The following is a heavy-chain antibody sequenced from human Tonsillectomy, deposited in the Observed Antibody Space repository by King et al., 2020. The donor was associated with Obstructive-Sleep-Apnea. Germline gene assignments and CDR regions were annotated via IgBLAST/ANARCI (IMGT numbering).Heavy chain of an antibody. D-gene: IGHD2-2*01. V-gene: IGHV4-39*07. J-gene: IGHJ6*02. CDR3: AREGDIVVVPAANMDV. CDR2: IYYSGST. CDR1: GGSISSSSYY. Sequence: LQLQESGPGLVKPSETLSLTCTVSGGSISSSSYYWGWIRQPPGKGLEWIGSIYYSGSTYYNPSLKSRVTISVDTSKNQFSLELSSVTAADTAVYYCAREGDIVVVPAANMDVWGQGTTV.